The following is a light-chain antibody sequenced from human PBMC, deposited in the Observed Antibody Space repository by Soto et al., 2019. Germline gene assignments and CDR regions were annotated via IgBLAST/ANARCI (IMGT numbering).Light chain of an antibody. J-gene: IGKJ2*01. Sequence: EIVMTQSPATLSVSPGERVSLSCRASQSGGDNLAGYQQRPGQAPRLLILGASTRDTGIPARLSGSGSGTEFTLTISGLQSEDFAVYYCQQYKEWYTFGQGTKLEIK. CDR3: QQYKEWYT. CDR1: QSGGDN. CDR2: GAS. V-gene: IGKV3-15*01.